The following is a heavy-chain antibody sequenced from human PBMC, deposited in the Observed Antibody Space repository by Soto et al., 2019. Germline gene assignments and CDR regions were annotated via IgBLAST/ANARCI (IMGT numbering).Heavy chain of an antibody. CDR1: GYSFITHW. J-gene: IGHJ5*01. Sequence: GESLKISCKGSGYSFITHWIAWVRQMPGEGLEWMGIINPADSDIRYSPSFQGQVTISVDKSINTAYLQWSSLKASDTATYYCTRPQSSGWYDFWGQGTLVTSPQ. CDR3: TRPQSSGWYDF. D-gene: IGHD3-22*01. CDR2: INPADSDI. V-gene: IGHV5-51*01.